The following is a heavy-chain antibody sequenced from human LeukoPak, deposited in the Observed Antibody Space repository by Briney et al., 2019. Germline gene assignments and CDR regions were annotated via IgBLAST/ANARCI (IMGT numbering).Heavy chain of an antibody. CDR1: GFTLSSYE. CDR2: ISRTGNSV. J-gene: IGHJ4*02. V-gene: IGHV3-48*03. CDR3: ARGPYSSNWYVDY. Sequence: GGSLRLSCAASGFTLSSYEMNWVRLAPGKGLEWISYISRTGNSVYYADSVKGRFTISRDSAKNSLYLQMNSLRAEDTAVYYCARGPYSSNWYVDYWGQGTLVTVAT. D-gene: IGHD6-13*01.